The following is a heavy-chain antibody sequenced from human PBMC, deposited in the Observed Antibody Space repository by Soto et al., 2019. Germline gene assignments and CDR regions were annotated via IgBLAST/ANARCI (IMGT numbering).Heavy chain of an antibody. Sequence: ASVKVSCKASGYTFTSYGISWVRQAPGQGLEWMGWISAYNGNTNYAQKLQGRVTMTTDTSTSTAYMELRSLRSDDTAVYYCARVIYAHWLLTRDDAFDIWGQGTMVTVS. CDR3: ARVIYAHWLLTRDDAFDI. D-gene: IGHD3-22*01. V-gene: IGHV1-18*01. J-gene: IGHJ3*02. CDR2: ISAYNGNT. CDR1: GYTFTSYG.